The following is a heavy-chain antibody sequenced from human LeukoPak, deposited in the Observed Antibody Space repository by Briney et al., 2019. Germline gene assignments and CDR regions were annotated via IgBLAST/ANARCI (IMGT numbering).Heavy chain of an antibody. Sequence: GGSLRLSCAASGFTFSSYVMSWVRQAPGEGLDWVSAISGSGGATYYADSVKGRFTISRDNSKNTLYVQMNSLRTEDTAVYYCARGARGRNHDHFDYWGQGTLVTVSS. J-gene: IGHJ4*02. CDR3: ARGARGRNHDHFDY. CDR2: ISGSGGAT. V-gene: IGHV3-23*01. D-gene: IGHD4-23*01. CDR1: GFTFSSYV.